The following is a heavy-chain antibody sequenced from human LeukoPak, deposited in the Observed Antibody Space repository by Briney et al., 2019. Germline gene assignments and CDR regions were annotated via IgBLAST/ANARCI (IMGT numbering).Heavy chain of an antibody. J-gene: IGHJ4*02. Sequence: SGTLSLTCAVSGGSISSNNWWGWVRQPPGKGLEWIGEIYHSGSPNYNPSLKSRVTVSVDKSRNHFSLNLSSVTAADTAVYYCARVNINNWHSCDYWGQGTLVTVSS. CDR1: GGSISSNNW. V-gene: IGHV4-4*02. CDR2: IYHSGSP. CDR3: ARVNINNWHSCDY. D-gene: IGHD1-1*01.